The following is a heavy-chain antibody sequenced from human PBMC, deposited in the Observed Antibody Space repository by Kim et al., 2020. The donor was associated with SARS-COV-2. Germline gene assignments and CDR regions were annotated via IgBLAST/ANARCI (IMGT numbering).Heavy chain of an antibody. J-gene: IGHJ4*02. V-gene: IGHV3-33*08. Sequence: GGSLRLSCVGSGFSFSSYGMQWVRRAPGKGLEWVAVIWFDGSKKYYADSVRGRFTISRDNSKNTLYLQMNGLRAEDTAVYYCSRDQGIAAPGAAVGAIGFDFWGQGTRVTVSS. CDR2: IWFDGSKK. D-gene: IGHD6-13*01. CDR1: GFSFSSYG. CDR3: SRDQGIAAPGAAVGAIGFDF.